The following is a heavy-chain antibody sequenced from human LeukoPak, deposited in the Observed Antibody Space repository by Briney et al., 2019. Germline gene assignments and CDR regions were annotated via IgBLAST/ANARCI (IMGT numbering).Heavy chain of an antibody. CDR3: ARQIRGLLWFGETFDY. V-gene: IGHV4-39*01. CDR2: IYYSGST. CDR1: GGSISSSSYY. Sequence: PSETLSLTCTVSGGSISSSSYYWGWIRQPPGKGLEWIGSIYYSGSTYYNPSLKSRVTISVDTSKNQFSLKLSSVTAADTAVYYCARQIRGLLWFGETFDYWGQGILVTVSS. D-gene: IGHD3-10*01. J-gene: IGHJ4*02.